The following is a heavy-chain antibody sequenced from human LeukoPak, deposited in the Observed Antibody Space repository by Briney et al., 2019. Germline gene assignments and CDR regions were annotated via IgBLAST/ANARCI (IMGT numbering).Heavy chain of an antibody. Sequence: PSETLSLTCTVSGGSISSSSYYWGWIRQPPGKGLEWTGEINHSGSTNYNPSLKSRVTISVATSKTQFSLKLSSVTAADTAVYYCARGSNYYDSGKGWFDPWGQGTLVTVSS. J-gene: IGHJ5*02. CDR3: ARGSNYYDSGKGWFDP. D-gene: IGHD3-10*01. CDR2: INHSGST. CDR1: GGSISSSSYY. V-gene: IGHV4-39*07.